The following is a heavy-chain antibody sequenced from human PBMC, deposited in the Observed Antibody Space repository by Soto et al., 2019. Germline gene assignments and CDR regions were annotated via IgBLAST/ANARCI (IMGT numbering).Heavy chain of an antibody. CDR3: ARGHGTYYYDSSGYRDAFDI. D-gene: IGHD3-22*01. J-gene: IGHJ3*02. CDR1: GFTFDDYG. CDR2: INWNGGST. Sequence: SLRLSCAASGFTFDDYGMSWVRQAPGKGLEWVSGINWNGGSTGYADSVKGRFTISRDNAKNSLYLQMNSLRAEDTALYYCARGHGTYYYDSSGYRDAFDIWGHGTMVTVSS. V-gene: IGHV3-20*04.